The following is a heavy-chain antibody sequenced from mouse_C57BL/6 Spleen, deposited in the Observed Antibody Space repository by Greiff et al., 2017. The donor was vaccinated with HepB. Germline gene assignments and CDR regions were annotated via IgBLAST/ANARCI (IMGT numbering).Heavy chain of an antibody. J-gene: IGHJ4*01. D-gene: IGHD1-1*01. CDR2: ISSGSSTI. CDR1: GFTFSDYG. Sequence: EVQLVESGGGLVKPGGSLKLSCAASGFTFSDYGMHWVRQAPEKGLEWVAYISSGSSTIYYADTVKGRFTISRDNAKNTLFLQMTSLRSEDTAMYYCARFDYYGSSYAMDYWGQGTSVTVSS. V-gene: IGHV5-17*01. CDR3: ARFDYYGSSYAMDY.